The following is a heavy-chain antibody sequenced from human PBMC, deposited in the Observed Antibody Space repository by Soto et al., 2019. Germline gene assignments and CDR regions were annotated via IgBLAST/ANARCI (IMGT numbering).Heavy chain of an antibody. Sequence: SETLSLTCSVSGGSITGYYWSWIRQPPGKGLEWIGCFYYSGSTNYNPSLKSRVTISVDTSKNQFSLKLSSVTAADTAVYYCARHHDSWGQGTLVTVSS. CDR1: GGSITGYY. V-gene: IGHV4-59*08. CDR3: ARHHDS. J-gene: IGHJ4*02. CDR2: FYYSGST.